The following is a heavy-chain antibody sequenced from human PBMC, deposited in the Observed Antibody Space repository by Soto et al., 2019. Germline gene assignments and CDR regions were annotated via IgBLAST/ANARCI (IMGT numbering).Heavy chain of an antibody. CDR3: ARDLGATTMIVVVRHPYYYYGMDV. CDR1: GYTFTSYG. V-gene: IGHV1-18*04. D-gene: IGHD3-22*01. J-gene: IGHJ6*02. CDR2: ISAYNGNT. Sequence: GASVKVSCKASGYTFTSYGISWVRQAPGQGLEWMGWISAYNGNTNYAQKLQGRVTMTTDTSTSTAYMELRSLRSDDTAVYYCARDLGATTMIVVVRHPYYYYGMDVWGQGTTVTVSS.